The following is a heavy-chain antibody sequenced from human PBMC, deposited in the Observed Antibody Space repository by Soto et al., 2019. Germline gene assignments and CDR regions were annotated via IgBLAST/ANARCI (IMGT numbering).Heavy chain of an antibody. CDR3: ARDGENIVATIGAFDI. Sequence: QVQLVESGGGVVQPGRSLRLSCAASGFTFSSYGMHWVRQAPGKGLEWVSVKWYDGSNKYYADPVKGRFTNSRDNSKNPLYLQMKGLSAEDTAVYYCARDGENIVATIGAFDIGGQGTMVTVSS. V-gene: IGHV3-33*01. CDR2: KWYDGSNK. J-gene: IGHJ3*02. D-gene: IGHD5-12*01. CDR1: GFTFSSYG.